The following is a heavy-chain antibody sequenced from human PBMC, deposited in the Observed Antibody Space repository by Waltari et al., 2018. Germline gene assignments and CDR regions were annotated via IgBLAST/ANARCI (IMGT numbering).Heavy chain of an antibody. V-gene: IGHV4-4*02. CDR2: IHHSGRT. CDR3: AADRGNGLYFDY. Sequence: QVQLQESGPGLVKPSGTLSLTCAVSGASISSNYWWSWVRQSPGKGLEWIGQIHHSGRTYSTPSLKSRITISVDKSRNQFSLNLSSVHDVDTAVYYCAADRGNGLYFDYWGQGTLVTVSS. CDR1: GASISSNYW. J-gene: IGHJ4*02. D-gene: IGHD2-15*01.